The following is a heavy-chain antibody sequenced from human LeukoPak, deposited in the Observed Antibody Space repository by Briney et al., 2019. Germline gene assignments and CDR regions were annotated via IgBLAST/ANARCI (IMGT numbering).Heavy chain of an antibody. V-gene: IGHV1-69*04. CDR2: IIPIFGIA. J-gene: IGHJ6*02. CDR3: ARGYSYGYRRVYYYGMDV. D-gene: IGHD5-18*01. Sequence: GASVKVSCKASGGTCSSYAISWVRQAPGQGLEWMGRIIPIFGIANYAQKFQGRVTITADKSTSTAYMELSSLRSEDTAVYYCARGYSYGYRRVYYYGMDVWGQGTTVTVSS. CDR1: GGTCSSYA.